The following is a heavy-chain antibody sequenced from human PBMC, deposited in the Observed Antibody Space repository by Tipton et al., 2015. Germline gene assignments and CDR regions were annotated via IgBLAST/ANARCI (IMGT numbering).Heavy chain of an antibody. CDR3: ARGGPWSPFGVVPHDAFDI. CDR1: GFTFSSYW. CDR2: IKTDGSTT. V-gene: IGHV3-74*01. D-gene: IGHD3-3*01. Sequence: SLRLSCTASGFTFSSYWMHWVRQAPGKGLVWVSRIKTDGSTTTYADSVQGRFTISRDNAKNTVYLQMNSLRAEDTAVYYCARGGPWSPFGVVPHDAFDIWGQGTMVTVSS. J-gene: IGHJ3*02.